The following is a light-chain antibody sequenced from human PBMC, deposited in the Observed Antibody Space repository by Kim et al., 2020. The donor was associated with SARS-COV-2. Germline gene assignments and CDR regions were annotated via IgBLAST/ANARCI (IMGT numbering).Light chain of an antibody. J-gene: IGLJ3*02. CDR3: SSYTISGTWR. CDR2: DVD. V-gene: IGLV2-14*01. CDR1: RTDIGGYTY. Sequence: QSALTQPASVSGSPGQSITISCTGSRTDIGGYTYVSWYQQYPGKAPQLLIYDVDKRPSGISGRFSGSKSGNTASLTISGLQAEDVANYYCSSYTISGTWRFGGGTKVTVL.